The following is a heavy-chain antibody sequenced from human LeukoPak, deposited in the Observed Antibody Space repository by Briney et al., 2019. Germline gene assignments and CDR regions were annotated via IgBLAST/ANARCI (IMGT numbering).Heavy chain of an antibody. Sequence: ASVKVSCKASGYTFTSYYMHWVRQAPGQGLERMGIINPSGGSTSYAQKFQGRVTMTRDTSTSTVYMELSSLRSEDTAVYYCARTISDWYFDLWGRGTLVTVSS. CDR1: GYTFTSYY. CDR3: ARTISDWYFDL. V-gene: IGHV1-46*01. J-gene: IGHJ2*01. D-gene: IGHD5-12*01. CDR2: INPSGGST.